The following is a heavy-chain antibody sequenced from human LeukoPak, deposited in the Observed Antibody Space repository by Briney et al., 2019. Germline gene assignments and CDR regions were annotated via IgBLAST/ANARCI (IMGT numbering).Heavy chain of an antibody. CDR1: GYTFTCYY. CDR3: ARDRTTVTTGYYGMDV. V-gene: IGHV1-2*02. J-gene: IGHJ6*02. CDR2: INPNTGDT. D-gene: IGHD4-17*01. Sequence: ASVTDSFKASGYTFTCYYMHWVRQAPGQGREWMGWINPNTGDTNYAQKFQGRVTLTRDTSIITAYMELPRLRSDDTAVYYCARDRTTVTTGYYGMDVWGQGTTVTVSS.